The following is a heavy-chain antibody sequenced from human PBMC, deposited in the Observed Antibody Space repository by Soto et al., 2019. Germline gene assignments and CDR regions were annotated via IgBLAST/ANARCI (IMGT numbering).Heavy chain of an antibody. Sequence: PSETLSLTCTVSGGSISSYYWSWIRQPPGKGLEWIGYIYYSGSTNYNPSLKSRVTISVDTSKNKFSLKLSSVTAADTAVYYCGRRLYYYDSSGYYSGAWFDPWGQGTLVTVSS. D-gene: IGHD3-22*01. CDR1: GGSISSYY. J-gene: IGHJ5*02. V-gene: IGHV4-59*01. CDR3: GRRLYYYDSSGYYSGAWFDP. CDR2: IYYSGST.